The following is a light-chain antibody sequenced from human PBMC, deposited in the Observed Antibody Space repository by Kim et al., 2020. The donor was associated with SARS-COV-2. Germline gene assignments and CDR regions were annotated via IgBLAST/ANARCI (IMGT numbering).Light chain of an antibody. CDR1: KLGDKY. V-gene: IGLV3-1*01. CDR3: QAWDSSIRV. CDR2: QDR. Sequence: SYELTQPPSVSVSPGQTASITCSGDKLGDKYACWYQQKPGQSPVLVIYQDRKRPSGIPERFSGSNSGNTATLTIIGTQAMDEADYYCQAWDSSIRVFG. J-gene: IGLJ1*01.